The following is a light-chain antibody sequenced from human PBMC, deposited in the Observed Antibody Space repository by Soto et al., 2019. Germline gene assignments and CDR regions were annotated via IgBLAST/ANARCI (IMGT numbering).Light chain of an antibody. J-gene: IGKJ1*01. CDR1: QSVSSSY. CDR3: QQYGSSPWT. Sequence: EIVLTQSPVTLSLSPGERATLSCRASQSVSSSYLAWYQKIPGQAPRLLIYGASSRATGIPDRFSGSGSRTDFPLTISRLEPADFAVYYCQQYGSSPWTFGQGTKVEVK. V-gene: IGKV3-20*01. CDR2: GAS.